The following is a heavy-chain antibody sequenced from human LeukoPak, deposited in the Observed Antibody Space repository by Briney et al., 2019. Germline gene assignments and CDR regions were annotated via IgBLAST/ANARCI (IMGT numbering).Heavy chain of an antibody. V-gene: IGHV1-8*02. CDR2: MNPNSGNT. Sequence: ASVKVSCKASGGTFSSYAISWVRQATGQGLEWMGWMNPNSGNTGYAQKFQGRVTMTRNTSISTAYMELSSLRSEDTAVYYCARRVVAMDVWGQGTTVTVSS. CDR3: ARRVVAMDV. D-gene: IGHD3-16*02. J-gene: IGHJ6*02. CDR1: GGTFSSYA.